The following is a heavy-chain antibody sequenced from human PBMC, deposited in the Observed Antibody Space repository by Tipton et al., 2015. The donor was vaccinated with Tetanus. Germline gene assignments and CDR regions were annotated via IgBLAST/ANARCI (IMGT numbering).Heavy chain of an antibody. J-gene: IGHJ5*02. CDR2: IYTSGTT. CDR3: ARGLTSPSMGVWFDP. D-gene: IGHD2-2*01. Sequence: TLSLTCAVSGGSMISYYWSWIRQPAGKGLEWIGRIYTSGTTNYNPSLKSRVTISVDTSKNQFSLNLNSVTAADTAIYYCARGLTSPSMGVWFDPWGQGTLVTVSS. CDR1: GGSMISYY. V-gene: IGHV4-4*07.